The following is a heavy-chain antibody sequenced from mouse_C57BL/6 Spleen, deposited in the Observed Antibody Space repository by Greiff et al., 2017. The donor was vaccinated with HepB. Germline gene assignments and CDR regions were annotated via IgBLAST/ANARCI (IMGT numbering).Heavy chain of an antibody. CDR1: GYTFTSYW. D-gene: IGHD1-1*01. CDR2: IDPSDSET. Sequence: QVQLQQPGAELVRPGSSVKLSCKASGYTFTSYWMHWVKQRPIQGLEWIGNIDPSDSETHYNQKFKDKATLTVDKSSSTAYMQLSSLTSEDSAVYYCARTRYYYGSTPCWYFDVWGTGTTVTVSS. CDR3: ARTRYYYGSTPCWYFDV. V-gene: IGHV1-52*01. J-gene: IGHJ1*03.